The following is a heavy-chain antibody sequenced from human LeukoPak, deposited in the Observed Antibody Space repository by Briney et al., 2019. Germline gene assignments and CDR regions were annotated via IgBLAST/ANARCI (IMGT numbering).Heavy chain of an antibody. D-gene: IGHD3-16*01. J-gene: IGHJ3*02. CDR2: MNPNSGNT. CDR1: GYTFTSYD. Sequence: ASVKVSCKASGYTFTSYDINWVRQATGQGPEWMGWMNPNSGNTGYAQKFQGRVTMTRDTSLRTAYMELTSLRDEDTAMYYCARNGYNDKAFGIWGQGTMVTVSS. V-gene: IGHV1-8*01. CDR3: ARNGYNDKAFGI.